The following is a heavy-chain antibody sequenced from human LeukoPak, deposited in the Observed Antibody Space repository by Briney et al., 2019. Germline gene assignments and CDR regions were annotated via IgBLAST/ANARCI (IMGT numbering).Heavy chain of an antibody. CDR1: GFTFSNAW. V-gene: IGHV3-15*01. Sequence: GGSLRLSCAASGFTFSNAWMSWARQAPGKGLEWVGRIKSKTDGGTTDYAAPVKGRFTISRDDSKNTLYLQMNSLKTEDTAVYYCTTLATVYDFWSGYYTRYYFDYWGQGTLVTVSS. CDR3: TTLATVYDFWSGYYTRYYFDY. CDR2: IKSKTDGGTT. D-gene: IGHD3-3*01. J-gene: IGHJ4*02.